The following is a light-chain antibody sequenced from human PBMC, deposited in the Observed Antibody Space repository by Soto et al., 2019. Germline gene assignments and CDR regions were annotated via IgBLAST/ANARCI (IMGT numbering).Light chain of an antibody. V-gene: IGKV3-20*01. J-gene: IGKJ1*01. CDR3: QQYGRSPPTWT. Sequence: EIVLTQSPGTLSLSPGERATLSCRASQSVSSSYLAWYQQKPGQAPRLLIYGASSRATGIPDRFSGSGSGTDFTRTISRLEAEDFAVYYCQQYGRSPPTWTFGQGTKVEIK. CDR2: GAS. CDR1: QSVSSSY.